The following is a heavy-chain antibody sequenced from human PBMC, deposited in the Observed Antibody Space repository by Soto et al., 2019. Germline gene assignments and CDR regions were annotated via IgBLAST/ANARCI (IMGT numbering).Heavy chain of an antibody. D-gene: IGHD3-10*01. J-gene: IGHJ6*03. Sequence: PSETLSLTCAVYGGSFSGYYWSWIRQPPGKGLEWIGEINHSGSTNYNPSLKSRVTISVDTSKNQFSLKLSSVTAADTAVYYCARVYSGSGSYYSPPWDYYYMDVWGKGTTVTVSS. CDR3: ARVYSGSGSYYSPPWDYYYMDV. V-gene: IGHV4-34*01. CDR2: INHSGST. CDR1: GGSFSGYY.